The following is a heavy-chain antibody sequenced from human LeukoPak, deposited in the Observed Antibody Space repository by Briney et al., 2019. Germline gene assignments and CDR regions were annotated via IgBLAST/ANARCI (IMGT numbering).Heavy chain of an antibody. CDR3: ARGSNYCSSISCHMND. D-gene: IGHD2-2*02. CDR1: GFTFSGSA. CDR2: IRSKANSYAT. V-gene: IGHV3-73*01. Sequence: GGSLRLSCAASGFTFSGSAMHWVRQASGKGLEWVGRIRSKANSYATAYAASVKGRFTISRDDSKNTAYLQMNSLRAEDTAVYYCARGSNYCSSISCHMNDWGQGTLVTVSS. J-gene: IGHJ4*02.